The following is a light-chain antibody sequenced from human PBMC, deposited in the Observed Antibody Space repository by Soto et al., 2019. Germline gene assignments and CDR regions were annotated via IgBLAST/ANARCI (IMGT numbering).Light chain of an antibody. V-gene: IGKV3-20*01. CDR1: QSVGSK. J-gene: IGKJ5*01. CDR2: AAS. Sequence: EILFAHSSATLSLSPGERATLSCRASQSVGSKLAWYQQRPGQAPRLLIYAASSRATGSPDRFSGGGSGTDCTLTISRLEPEDFAVYYCQQYGDSPITFGQGTRLEIK. CDR3: QQYGDSPIT.